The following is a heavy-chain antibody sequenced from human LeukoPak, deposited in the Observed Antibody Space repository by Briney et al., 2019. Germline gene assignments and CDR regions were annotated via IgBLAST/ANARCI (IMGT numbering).Heavy chain of an antibody. CDR3: ARHRSGTYYAWYYSDS. V-gene: IGHV4-59*08. J-gene: IGHJ4*02. CDR1: GGSINNYY. D-gene: IGHD1-26*01. Sequence: PSETLSLTCTVSGGSINNYYWSWIRQPPGKGLEWIGYISYSGSTSYNPSFKTRVTISVDTSKIQFSLKLSSVTAADTAVYYCARHRSGTYYAWYYSDSWGQGTLVTVSS. CDR2: ISYSGST.